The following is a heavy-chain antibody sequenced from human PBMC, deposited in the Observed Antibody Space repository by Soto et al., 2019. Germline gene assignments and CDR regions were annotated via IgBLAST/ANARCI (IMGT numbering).Heavy chain of an antibody. V-gene: IGHV4-61*01. CDR1: GGSVSSGSYY. CDR2: IYYSGST. Sequence: QVQLQESGPGLVKPSETLSLTCTVSGGSVSSGSYYWSWIRQPPGKGLEWIGYIYYSGSTKYNPSLRSGVTISVDTPKNQFSLNLSSMTAADTAVYYWARERVGGGWLVVASDWGQGTLVTVSS. J-gene: IGHJ4*02. CDR3: ARERVGGGWLVVASD. D-gene: IGHD6-19*01.